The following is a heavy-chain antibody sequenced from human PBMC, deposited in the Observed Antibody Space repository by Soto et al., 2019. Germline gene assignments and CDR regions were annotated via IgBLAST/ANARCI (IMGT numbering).Heavy chain of an antibody. J-gene: IGHJ4*02. Sequence: EVELVESGGGLVQPGGSLRLSCAASGFIFKSYGMNWVRQAPGKGLEWISYISGSGDHTYYAQSVQGRFTISGDNSKDTLSVQMNSLRAEDTAVYFCAKSVNDYSTYYFNYWGQGILVTVSS. CDR3: AKSVNDYSTYYFNY. CDR1: GFIFKSYG. D-gene: IGHD4-4*01. V-gene: IGHV3-23*04. CDR2: ISGSGDHT.